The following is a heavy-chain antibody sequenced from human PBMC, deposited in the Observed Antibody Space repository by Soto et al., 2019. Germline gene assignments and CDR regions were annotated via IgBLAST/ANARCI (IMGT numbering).Heavy chain of an antibody. CDR2: INADGSST. CDR3: ARGPDDYGDHNWFDP. D-gene: IGHD4-17*01. Sequence: GGSLRLSCAASGFTFSNYWMRWVRQAPGKGLVWVSRINADGSSTSYVDSVKGRFTISRDNAENTAYMELRSLRSDDTAVYYCARGPDDYGDHNWFDPWGQGTLVTVSS. CDR1: GFTFSNYW. V-gene: IGHV3-74*01. J-gene: IGHJ5*02.